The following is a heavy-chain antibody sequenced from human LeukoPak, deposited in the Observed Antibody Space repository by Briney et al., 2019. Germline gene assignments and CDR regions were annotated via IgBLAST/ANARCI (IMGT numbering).Heavy chain of an antibody. Sequence: SETLSLTCTVSGGSISRYYWNWIRQPPGKGLEWIGYIYYSGSTNYNPSLKSRVTISVDTSKHQFSLKLSSVTAADTAVYYCARVVPSSGWYLGFFDYWGQGTLVTVSS. CDR2: IYYSGST. V-gene: IGHV4-59*01. CDR1: GGSISRYY. J-gene: IGHJ4*02. D-gene: IGHD6-19*01. CDR3: ARVVPSSGWYLGFFDY.